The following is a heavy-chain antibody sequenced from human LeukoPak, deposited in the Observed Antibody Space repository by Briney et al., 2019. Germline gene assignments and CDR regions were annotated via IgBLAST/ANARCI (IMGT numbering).Heavy chain of an antibody. D-gene: IGHD3/OR15-3a*01. CDR3: GRRPAVDGPIDN. CDR2: IYSSGPT. V-gene: IGHV4-59*01. CDR1: GVSLHRSF. J-gene: IGHJ4*02. Sequence: AETLSLTCVVSGVSLHRSFWTWVRQPPGKGLEWIGRIYSSGPTDYSPSLKSRLTISIDTSKNQFSLRLASMTAADTAVYFCGRRPAVDGPIDNWGQGILVAVTS.